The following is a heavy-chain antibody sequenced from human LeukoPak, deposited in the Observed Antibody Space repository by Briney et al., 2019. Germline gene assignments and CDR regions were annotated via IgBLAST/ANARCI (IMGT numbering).Heavy chain of an antibody. V-gene: IGHV1-2*02. D-gene: IGHD1-26*01. CDR2: INPNSGAT. J-gene: IGHJ5*02. CDR1: GYIFTGYY. CDR3: ARDILEWAVRSPTTIDP. Sequence: ASVKVSCKASGYIFTGYYMHWVRQAPGQGLEWMGWINPNSGATSYAQKSQGRVTMTRDTSISTAYMELSRLRYDDTAVYYCARDILEWAVRSPTTIDPWGQGTLVTVS.